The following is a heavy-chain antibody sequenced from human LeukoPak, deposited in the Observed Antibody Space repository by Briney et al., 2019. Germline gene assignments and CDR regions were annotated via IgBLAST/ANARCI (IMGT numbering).Heavy chain of an antibody. J-gene: IGHJ4*02. CDR2: INNSGGST. Sequence: GGSLRLSCAASGFTFSSYGMHWVRQAPGKGLEWVSSINNSGGSTYYADSVKGRFAISRDNPKNTLYLQMNSLRAEDTAVYYCAKIGGNVDYWGQGTLVTVSS. V-gene: IGHV3-23*01. CDR1: GFTFSSYG. CDR3: AKIGGNVDY. D-gene: IGHD4-23*01.